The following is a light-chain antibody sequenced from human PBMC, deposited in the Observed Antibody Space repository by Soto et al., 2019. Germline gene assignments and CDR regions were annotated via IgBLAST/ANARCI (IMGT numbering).Light chain of an antibody. CDR3: LPYNDWPYT. CDR1: QNVGIN. CDR2: GKS. V-gene: IGKV3-15*01. Sequence: EIVVTQSPATLSVSPGDRVTLSCTASQNVGINLAWYQQKPGQAPRLLIYGKSARATGIPARFRGIGSGTEFTLAISSLKSEDFALYYCLPYNDWPYTFGQGTKLEIK. J-gene: IGKJ2*01.